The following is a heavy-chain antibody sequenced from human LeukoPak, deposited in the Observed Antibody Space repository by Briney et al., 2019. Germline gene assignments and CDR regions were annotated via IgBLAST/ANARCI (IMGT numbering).Heavy chain of an antibody. D-gene: IGHD5-18*01. CDR1: GGSFSGYY. CDR2: INHSGST. J-gene: IGHJ6*03. Sequence: SETLSLTCAVYGGSFSGYYWSWIRQPPGKGLEWIGEINHSGSTNYNPSLKSRVTISVDTSKNQFSLKLSSVTAADTAVYYCARHGPGYSYGAAYYYYYMDVWGQGTLVTVSS. V-gene: IGHV4-34*01. CDR3: ARHGPGYSYGAAYYYYYMDV.